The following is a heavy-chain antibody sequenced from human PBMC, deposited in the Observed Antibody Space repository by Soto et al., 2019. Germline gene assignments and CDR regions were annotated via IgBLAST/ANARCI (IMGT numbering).Heavy chain of an antibody. Sequence: EVQLVESGGGLVQPGGSLRLSCAASGFTFSSYWMHWVRQAPGRGLVWVSRIDFDEGGSTDYEDAVKDRFTTSRDNAKNTLFLQMSSLRADDTGIYYCVRDNPRTLDLFDYWGLGSLVTVSS. CDR1: GFTFSSYW. CDR3: VRDNPRTLDLFDY. V-gene: IGHV3-74*01. J-gene: IGHJ4*02. CDR2: IDFDEGGST.